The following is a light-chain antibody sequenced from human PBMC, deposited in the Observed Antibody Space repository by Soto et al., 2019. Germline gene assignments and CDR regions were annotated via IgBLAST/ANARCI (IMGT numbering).Light chain of an antibody. J-gene: IGLJ3*02. CDR1: SSNIGAGYD. CDR3: AVWDASLTGWV. V-gene: IGLV1-40*01. Sequence: QSVLTQPPSVSGAPGQRVTISCTGSSSNIGAGYDVHWYQQLPGTAPKLLIYGNSNRPSGVPDRFFGSKSGTSASLAISGLRSEDEAHYYCAVWDASLTGWVFGGGTKLTVL. CDR2: GNS.